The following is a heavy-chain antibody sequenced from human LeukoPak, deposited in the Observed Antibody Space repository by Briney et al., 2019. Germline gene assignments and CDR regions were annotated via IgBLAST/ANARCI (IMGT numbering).Heavy chain of an antibody. D-gene: IGHD6-6*01. J-gene: IGHJ4*02. V-gene: IGHV3-74*01. CDR3: ARGLSGYSSSLGY. CDR1: GFTFSNYW. Sequence: GGSLRLSCAASGFTFSNYWMHWVRQAPGKGLVWVSRINSDGTSTTYADSVKGRFTISRDNAKNTLSLQMNSLRAEDTAVYYCARGLSGYSSSLGYWGQGTLVTVSS. CDR2: INSDGTST.